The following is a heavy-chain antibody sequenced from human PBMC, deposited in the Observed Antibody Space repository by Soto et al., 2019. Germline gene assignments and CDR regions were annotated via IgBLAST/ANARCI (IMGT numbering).Heavy chain of an antibody. CDR3: AKDYCSGGSCYFRPFDY. CDR2: ISGSGGST. Sequence: GGSLRLSCAASGFTFSSYAMSWVRQAPGKGLEWVPAISGSGGSTYYADSVKGRFTISRDNSKNTLYLQMNSLRAEDTAVYYCAKDYCSGGSCYFRPFDYWGQGTLVTVSS. J-gene: IGHJ4*02. V-gene: IGHV3-23*01. D-gene: IGHD2-15*01. CDR1: GFTFSSYA.